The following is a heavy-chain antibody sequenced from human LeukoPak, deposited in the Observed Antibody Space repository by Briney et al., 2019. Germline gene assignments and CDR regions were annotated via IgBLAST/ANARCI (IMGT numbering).Heavy chain of an antibody. V-gene: IGHV3-21*01. D-gene: IGHD1-26*01. Sequence: GGSLRLSCAASGFIFSNSWMYWVRQAPGKGLEWVSSISSSSSYIYYADSVKGRFTISRDNAKNSLYLQMNSLRAEDTAVYYCARDGGGRSFDYWGQGTLVTVSS. CDR2: ISSSSSYI. CDR3: ARDGGGRSFDY. J-gene: IGHJ4*02. CDR1: GFIFSNSW.